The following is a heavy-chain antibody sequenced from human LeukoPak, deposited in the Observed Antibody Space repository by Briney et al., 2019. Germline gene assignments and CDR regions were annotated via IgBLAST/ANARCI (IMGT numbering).Heavy chain of an antibody. V-gene: IGHV4-39*01. Sequence: SETLSLTCTVSGGSISSSSYYWGWIRQPPGKGLEWIGSIYYSGSTYYNPSLKSRVTISVDTSKNQFSLKLSSVTAADTAVYYCARVVRHSVVTACPFEYWGQGTLVTVSS. CDR3: ARVVRHSVVTACPFEY. CDR1: GGSISSSSYY. CDR2: IYYSGST. J-gene: IGHJ4*02. D-gene: IGHD4-23*01.